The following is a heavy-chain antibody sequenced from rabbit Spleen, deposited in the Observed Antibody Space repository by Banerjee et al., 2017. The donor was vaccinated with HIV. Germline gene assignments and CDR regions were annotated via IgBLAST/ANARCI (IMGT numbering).Heavy chain of an antibody. CDR3: ARDAAGREDFNL. V-gene: IGHV1S45*01. J-gene: IGHJ4*01. CDR2: IDVAKYGTT. CDR1: GLDFSSRYW. Sequence: QEQLEESGGDLVKPGASLTLTCKASGLDFSSRYWICWVRQAPGKGLEWIACIDVAKYGTTYYASWAKGRFTIFKSSAAPRTLHMTSLTVADTATYFCARDAAGREDFNLWGQGTLVTVS. D-gene: IGHD4-2*01.